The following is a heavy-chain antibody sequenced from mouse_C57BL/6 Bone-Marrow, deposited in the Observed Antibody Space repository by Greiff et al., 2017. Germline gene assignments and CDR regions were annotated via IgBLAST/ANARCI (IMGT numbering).Heavy chain of an antibody. Sequence: LVESGPELVKPGASVKISCKASGYAFSSSWMNWVKQRPGKGLEWIGRIYPGDGDTNYNGKFKGKATLTADKSSSTAYMQLSSLTSEDSAVYFCARPYDYDGGWGQGTSVTVSS. J-gene: IGHJ4*01. D-gene: IGHD2-4*01. CDR1: GYAFSSSW. V-gene: IGHV1-82*01. CDR2: IYPGDGDT. CDR3: ARPYDYDGG.